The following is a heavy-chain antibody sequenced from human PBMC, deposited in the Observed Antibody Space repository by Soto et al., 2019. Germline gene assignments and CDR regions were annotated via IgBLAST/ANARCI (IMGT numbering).Heavy chain of an antibody. J-gene: IGHJ5*02. D-gene: IGHD3-10*01. CDR2: INAGNGNT. V-gene: IGHV1-3*01. CDR3: AGGGRGGVNWFDP. CDR1: GYTFTSYA. Sequence: QVQLVQSGAEVKKPGASVKVSCKASGYTFTSYAMHWVRQAPGQRLEWMGWINAGNGNTKYSQKFQGRVTITRDTSASTAYMELSSLRSEDTAVYYCAGGGRGGVNWFDPWGQGTLVTVSS.